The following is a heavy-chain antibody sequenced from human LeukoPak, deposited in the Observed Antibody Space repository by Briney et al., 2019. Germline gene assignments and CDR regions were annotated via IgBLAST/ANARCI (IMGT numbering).Heavy chain of an antibody. CDR1: GFTVSSNY. Sequence: GGSLRLSCAVSGFTVSSNYMSWVRQAPGEGLEWVSVIYSGGSTYYADSVKGRFTISRDNSKNALYLQMNNLRAEDTAVYYCARGLGDLDYWGQGTLVTVSS. CDR3: ARGLGDLDY. J-gene: IGHJ4*02. D-gene: IGHD3-16*01. V-gene: IGHV3-53*01. CDR2: IYSGGST.